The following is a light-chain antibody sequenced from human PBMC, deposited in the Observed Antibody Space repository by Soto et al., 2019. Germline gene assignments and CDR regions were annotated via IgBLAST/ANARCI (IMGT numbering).Light chain of an antibody. CDR2: DVS. CDR1: SSDVGGYNY. CDR3: SSYTSSSTSLVV. V-gene: IGLV2-14*01. Sequence: QSALTQPASVSGSPGQSITISCTGTSSDVGGYNYVSWYQQHPGKAPKLMIYDVSNRPSGVSNRFSGSKSGNTASLTISGLQAEDEADYYCSSYTSSSTSLVVLGGGTKLTVL. J-gene: IGLJ2*01.